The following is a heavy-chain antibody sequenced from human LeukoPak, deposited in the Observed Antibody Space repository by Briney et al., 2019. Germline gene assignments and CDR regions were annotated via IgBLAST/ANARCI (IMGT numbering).Heavy chain of an antibody. CDR3: ARDHDGSSFDY. CDR2: IYYSGST. D-gene: IGHD1-26*01. J-gene: IGHJ4*02. V-gene: IGHV4-59*01. CDR1: GGSISGYY. Sequence: SETLSLTCIVSGGSISGYYWSWIRQSPGKGLEWIGYIYYSGSTNYNPSLKSRVTISVDTSKNQFSLKLSSVTAADTAVYYCARDHDGSSFDYWGQGTLVTVSS.